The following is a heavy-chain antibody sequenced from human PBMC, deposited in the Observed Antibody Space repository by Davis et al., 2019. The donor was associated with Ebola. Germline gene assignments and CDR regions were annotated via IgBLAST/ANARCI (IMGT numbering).Heavy chain of an antibody. CDR3: ARGVARTDFDY. D-gene: IGHD5-12*01. Sequence: GESLKISCAAPGFTFSGPAMHWVRQASGKGLEWVGRIRSKANSYATAYAASVKGRFTISRDDSKNTAYLQMNSLKTEDTAVYYCARGVARTDFDYWGQGTLVTVSS. CDR2: IRSKANSYAT. J-gene: IGHJ4*02. V-gene: IGHV3-73*01. CDR1: GFTFSGPA.